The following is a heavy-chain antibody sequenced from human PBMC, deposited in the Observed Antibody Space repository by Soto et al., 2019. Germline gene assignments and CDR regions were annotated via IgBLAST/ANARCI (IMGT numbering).Heavy chain of an antibody. CDR2: ISGSGGST. J-gene: IGHJ6*04. CDR3: AKDALPGEQQLAGDV. V-gene: IGHV3-23*01. CDR1: GFTFSSYA. D-gene: IGHD6-13*01. Sequence: GGSLRLSCAASGFTFSSYAMNWVRQAPGKGLEWVSAISGSGGSTYYADSVKGRFTISRDNSKNTLYLQMNSLRAEDTAVYYCAKDALPGEQQLAGDVWGKGTTVTVSS.